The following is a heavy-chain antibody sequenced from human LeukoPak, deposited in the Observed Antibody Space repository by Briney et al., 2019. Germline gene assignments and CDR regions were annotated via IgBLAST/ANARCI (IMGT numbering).Heavy chain of an antibody. D-gene: IGHD2-2*02. V-gene: IGHV4-4*07. Sequence: SETLSLTCTVSGGSISSYYWSWIRQPAGKGLEWIGRIYTSGSTNYNPSLKSRVTMSVDTSKNQFSLKLSSVTAADTAVYYCARDRSPGYCSSTSCYTDAFDIWGQGTMVTASS. J-gene: IGHJ3*02. CDR1: GGSISSYY. CDR2: IYTSGST. CDR3: ARDRSPGYCSSTSCYTDAFDI.